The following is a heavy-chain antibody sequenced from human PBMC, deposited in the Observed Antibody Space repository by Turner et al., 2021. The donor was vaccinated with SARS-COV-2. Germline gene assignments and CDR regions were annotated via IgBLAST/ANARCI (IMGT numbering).Heavy chain of an antibody. V-gene: IGHV3-7*01. D-gene: IGHD2-2*01. CDR1: GFALSSSW. CDR2: INDAGSEE. Sequence: EVQLVASGGGLVQPGGSRRLSCAASGFALSSSWMTWVRQAPGKGLEWVATINDAGSEEYYVGSVKGRFIISRDNAKNSMYLQMNSLRAEDTAVYYCARSSFRMYFAHWGQGTLVTVSS. CDR3: ARSSFRMYFAH. J-gene: IGHJ4*02.